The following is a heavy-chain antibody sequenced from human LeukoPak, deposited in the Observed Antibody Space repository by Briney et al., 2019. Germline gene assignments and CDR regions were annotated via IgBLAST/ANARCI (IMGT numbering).Heavy chain of an antibody. Sequence: GGPLRLSCAASEFTSSTYWMHGVRQAQGKGRFWVSRIKSDGSTNYADSVKGRFTISRDNAKNTLSLQMSSLRAEDTGVYYCARAPSEIGGYYPEYFRHWGQGTLVTVSS. J-gene: IGHJ1*01. CDR2: IKSDGST. CDR3: ARAPSEIGGYYPEYFRH. CDR1: EFTSSTYW. V-gene: IGHV3-74*01. D-gene: IGHD3-22*01.